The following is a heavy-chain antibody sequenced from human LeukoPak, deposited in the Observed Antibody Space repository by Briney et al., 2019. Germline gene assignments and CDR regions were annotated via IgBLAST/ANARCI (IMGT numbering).Heavy chain of an antibody. V-gene: IGHV4-39*07. CDR2: IYYSGST. Sequence: SETLSLTCTVSGGSISSSSYYWGWIRQPPGKGLEWIGSIYYSGSTYYNPSLKSRVTISVDTSKNQFSPKLSSVTAADTALYYCAKDIYRLYYYYYMDVWGKGTTVTISS. D-gene: IGHD5-12*01. CDR3: AKDIYRLYYYYYMDV. CDR1: GGSISSSSYY. J-gene: IGHJ6*03.